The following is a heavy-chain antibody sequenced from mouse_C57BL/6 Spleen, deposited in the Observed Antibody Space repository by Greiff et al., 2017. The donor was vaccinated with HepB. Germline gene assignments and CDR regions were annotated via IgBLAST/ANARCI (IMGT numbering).Heavy chain of an antibody. Sequence: QVQLQQSGAELVRPGTSVKMSCKASGYTFTNYWIGWAKQRPGHGLEWIGDIYPGGGYTNYNEKFKGKATLTADKSSSKAYMQFSSLTSEDSAIYYCARFQFITTVVATDWYFDVWGTGTTVTVSS. D-gene: IGHD1-1*01. CDR2: IYPGGGYT. CDR3: ARFQFITTVVATDWYFDV. V-gene: IGHV1-63*01. CDR1: GYTFTNYW. J-gene: IGHJ1*03.